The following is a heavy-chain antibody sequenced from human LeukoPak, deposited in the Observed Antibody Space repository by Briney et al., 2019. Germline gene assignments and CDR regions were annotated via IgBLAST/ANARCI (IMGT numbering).Heavy chain of an antibody. D-gene: IGHD5-18*01. CDR1: GGSISSYY. J-gene: IGHJ4*02. CDR2: IYYSGST. Sequence: PSETLSLTCTVSGGSISSYYWSWIRQPPGKGLEWIGYIYYSGSTNYNPSLKSRVTISIDTSKNQFSLNLNSVTAADTAVYYCARGESGYSYGWGQGTLVTVSS. CDR3: ARGESGYSYG. V-gene: IGHV4-59*01.